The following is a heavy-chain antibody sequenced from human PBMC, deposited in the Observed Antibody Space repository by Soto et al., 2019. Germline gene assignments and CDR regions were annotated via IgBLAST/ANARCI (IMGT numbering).Heavy chain of an antibody. Sequence: SVEVSGKASRYPFTGYYMHWVLQAPGQGLEWMGCINPNSGGTNYAQKFQGWVTITRDTSIRTAYMELSRLRSDDTAVYYCASAPSLVTVYIDYWGQGTLVTVSS. CDR1: RYPFTGYY. J-gene: IGHJ4*02. CDR2: INPNSGGT. CDR3: ASAPSLVTVYIDY. V-gene: IGHV1-2*04. D-gene: IGHD6-6*01.